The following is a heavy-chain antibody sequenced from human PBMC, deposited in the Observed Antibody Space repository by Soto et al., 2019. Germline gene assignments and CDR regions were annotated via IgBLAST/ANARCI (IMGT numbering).Heavy chain of an antibody. CDR3: ASVSGDIVAITEYDAFDI. Sequence: GESLKISCKGSGYSFTSYWIGWVRQMPGKGLEWMGIIYPGDSDTRYSPSFQGQVTISADKSISTAYLQWSSLKASDTAMYYCASVSGDIVAITEYDAFDIWGQGTMVTVSS. V-gene: IGHV5-51*01. J-gene: IGHJ3*02. CDR2: IYPGDSDT. D-gene: IGHD5-12*01. CDR1: GYSFTSYW.